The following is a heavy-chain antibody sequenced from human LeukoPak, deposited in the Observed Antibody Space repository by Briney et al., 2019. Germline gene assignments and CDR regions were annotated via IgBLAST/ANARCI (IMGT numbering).Heavy chain of an antibody. Sequence: PGGSLRLSCAASGFTFSSYAMSWVRQAPGKGLEWVSSISGSGGSTYYAASVKGRFTISRDNSKNTLYLQMNSLRAEDTAVYYCAKEDGYYDILTGYSNWFDPWGQGALVTVSS. V-gene: IGHV3-23*01. CDR3: AKEDGYYDILTGYSNWFDP. J-gene: IGHJ5*02. CDR1: GFTFSSYA. CDR2: ISGSGGST. D-gene: IGHD3-9*01.